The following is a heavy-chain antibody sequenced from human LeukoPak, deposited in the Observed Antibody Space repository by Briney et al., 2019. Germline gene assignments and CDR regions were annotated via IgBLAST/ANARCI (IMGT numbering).Heavy chain of an antibody. J-gene: IGHJ6*02. CDR2: ISAYNGNT. Sequence: ASVKVSCKASGYTFTSYGISWVRQAPGQGLEWMGWISAYNGNTNYARKLQGRVTMTTDTSTSTAYMELRSLRSDDTAVYYCARDPPYYDILTGYWDSYYYYYGMDVWGQGTTVTVSS. V-gene: IGHV1-18*01. CDR3: ARDPPYYDILTGYWDSYYYYYGMDV. D-gene: IGHD3-9*01. CDR1: GYTFTSYG.